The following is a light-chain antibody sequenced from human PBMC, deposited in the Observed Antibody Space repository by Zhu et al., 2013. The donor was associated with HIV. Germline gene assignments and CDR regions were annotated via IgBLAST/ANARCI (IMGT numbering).Light chain of an antibody. CDR1: QSVLYTSNNKNY. CDR2: WAS. Sequence: DIVMTQSPDSLAVSLGERATINCTSSQSVLYTSNNKNYLAWYQQKPGQPPNLLIYWASTRESGVPDRFSGGGSGTDFTLTISSLQSEDFAVYYCQQCNNWPLTFGGGTKVEIK. J-gene: IGKJ4*01. V-gene: IGKV4-1*01. CDR3: QQCNNWPLT.